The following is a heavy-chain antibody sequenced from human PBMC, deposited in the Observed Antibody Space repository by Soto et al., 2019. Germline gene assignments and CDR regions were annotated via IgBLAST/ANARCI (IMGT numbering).Heavy chain of an antibody. CDR3: ARKVGPLDGFDY. CDR1: GGSISSSSYY. Sequence: SETLSLTCTVSGGSISSSSYYWGWIRQPPGKGLEWIGSIYYSGSTYYNPSLKSRVTISVDTSKNQFSLKLSSVTAADTAVYYCARKVGPLDGFDYWGQGTLVTVSS. V-gene: IGHV4-39*01. J-gene: IGHJ4*02. D-gene: IGHD1-1*01. CDR2: IYYSGST.